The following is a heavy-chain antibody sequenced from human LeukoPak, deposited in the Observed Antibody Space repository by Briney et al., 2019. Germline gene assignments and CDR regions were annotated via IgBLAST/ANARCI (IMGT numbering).Heavy chain of an antibody. CDR3: ARPPFRGYSYGRYYFDY. CDR1: GGSFSGYY. Sequence: SETLSLTCAVYGGSFSGYYWSWIRQPPGKGLEWIGEINHSGSTNYNPSLKSRVTISVDTSKNQFSLKLSSVTAADTAVYYCARPPFRGYSYGRYYFDYWGQGTLVTVSS. V-gene: IGHV4-34*01. J-gene: IGHJ4*02. D-gene: IGHD5-18*01. CDR2: INHSGST.